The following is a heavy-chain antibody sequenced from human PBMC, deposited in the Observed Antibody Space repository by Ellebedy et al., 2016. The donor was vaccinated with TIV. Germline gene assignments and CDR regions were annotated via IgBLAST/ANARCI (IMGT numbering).Heavy chain of an antibody. CDR1: GYTFTSYY. J-gene: IGHJ5*02. D-gene: IGHD2-2*01. V-gene: IGHV1-69*02. CDR3: ARMGIPAAINWFDP. CDR2: IIPILGIA. Sequence: AASVKVSCKASGYTFTSYYMHWVRQAPGQGLEWMGRIIPILGIANYAQKFQGRVTITADKSTSTAYMELSSLRSEDTAVYYCARMGIPAAINWFDPWGQGTLVTVSS.